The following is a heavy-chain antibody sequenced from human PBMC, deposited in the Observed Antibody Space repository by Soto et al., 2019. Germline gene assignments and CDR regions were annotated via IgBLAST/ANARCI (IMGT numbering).Heavy chain of an antibody. D-gene: IGHD3-10*01. CDR1: GFTLSNYS. V-gene: IGHV3-23*01. CDR3: AKDGSGRWAMDA. CDR2: ITGSVSHA. Sequence: EVQLLESGGGLVQPGGYLRLSCAASGFTLSNYSMSWVPQAPGKGLWWVSTITGSVSHAYYADSVKGRFTISNDISKSTLFLHMNSLSAEDRAVYYCAKDGSGRWAMDAWGQGTTVTVSS. J-gene: IGHJ6*02.